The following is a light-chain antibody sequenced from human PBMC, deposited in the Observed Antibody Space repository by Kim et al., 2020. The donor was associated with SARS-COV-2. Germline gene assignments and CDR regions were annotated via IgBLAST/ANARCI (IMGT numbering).Light chain of an antibody. CDR3: QQYGTSPYT. CDR1: QSCSSSY. V-gene: IGKV3-20*01. CDR2: GAS. J-gene: IGKJ2*01. Sequence: PRERATRCCSAIQSCSSSYLGWYQRKPGQAPRLRIYGASSRATGIPDRFSGSGSGTHFTLTISRLEPEEFAVYYCQQYGTSPYTFGQGTKVDIK.